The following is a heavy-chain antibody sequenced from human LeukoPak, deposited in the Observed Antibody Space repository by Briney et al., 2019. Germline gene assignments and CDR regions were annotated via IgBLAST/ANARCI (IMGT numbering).Heavy chain of an antibody. Sequence: SETLSLTCAVDGGSFSGYYWNWIRQPPGKGLEWIGEINHSGSTNYNPSLKSRVTISLDTSKNQFSLKLSSVTAADTAVYYCARLSGRDYYFDYWGQGTLVTVSS. D-gene: IGHD3-10*01. CDR2: INHSGST. J-gene: IGHJ4*02. CDR1: GGSFSGYY. V-gene: IGHV4-34*01. CDR3: ARLSGRDYYFDY.